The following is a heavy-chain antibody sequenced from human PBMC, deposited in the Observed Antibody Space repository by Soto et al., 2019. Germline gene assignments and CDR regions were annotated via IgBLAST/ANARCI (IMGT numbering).Heavy chain of an antibody. V-gene: IGHV4-59*01. Sequence: SETLSLTCTVSGGSISSYYWSRIRQPPGKGLEWIGYIYYSGSTNYNPSLKSRVTISVDTSKNQFSLKLSSVTAADTAVYYCARGLGTYSFDYWGQGTLVTVSS. CDR3: ARGLGTYSFDY. CDR1: GGSISSYY. D-gene: IGHD1-1*01. J-gene: IGHJ4*02. CDR2: IYYSGST.